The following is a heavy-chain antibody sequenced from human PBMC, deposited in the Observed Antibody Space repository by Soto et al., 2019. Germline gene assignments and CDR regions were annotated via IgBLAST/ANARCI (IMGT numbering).Heavy chain of an antibody. CDR3: AKGFSYGERYYFDY. Sequence: GGSLRLSCAASGFSFSSNVMHWVRQAPGKGLEWVALISYDGSNKYYADSVKGRFTISRDNSKNTLYLQMNSLRPEDTAVYYCAKGFSYGERYYFDYWGQGTLVTVSS. D-gene: IGHD4-17*01. CDR1: GFSFSSNV. CDR2: ISYDGSNK. J-gene: IGHJ4*02. V-gene: IGHV3-30*18.